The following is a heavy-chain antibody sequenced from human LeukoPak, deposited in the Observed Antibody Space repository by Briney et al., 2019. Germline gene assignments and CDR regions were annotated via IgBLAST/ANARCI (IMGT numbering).Heavy chain of an antibody. Sequence: GSLRLSCAASGFTFSSYWMHWVRQAPGKGLVWVSRINTDGSTTSYADSVKGRFTISRDNAKKSLYLQMNSLRAEDTAVYYCACITMVRGVIFWGQGTLVTVSS. D-gene: IGHD3-10*01. CDR2: INTDGSTT. V-gene: IGHV3-74*01. J-gene: IGHJ4*02. CDR3: ACITMVRGVIF. CDR1: GFTFSSYW.